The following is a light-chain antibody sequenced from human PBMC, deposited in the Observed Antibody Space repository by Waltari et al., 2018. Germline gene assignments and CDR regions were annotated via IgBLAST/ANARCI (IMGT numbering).Light chain of an antibody. CDR3: AAWDDRLSGRVV. J-gene: IGLJ2*01. CDR1: SSNIGRNY. CDR2: RNN. V-gene: IGLV1-47*01. Sequence: QSVLTQPPSASGTPGQRVTIPCSGSSSNIGRNYVYWYQLLPGTAPRLPSYRNNQRPSGVPDRFSGSKSGTSASLAISGLRSEDEADYCCAAWDDRLSGRVVFGGGTKLTVL.